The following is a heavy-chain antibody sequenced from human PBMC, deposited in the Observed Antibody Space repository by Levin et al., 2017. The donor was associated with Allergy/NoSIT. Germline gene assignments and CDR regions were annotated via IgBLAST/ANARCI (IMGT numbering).Heavy chain of an antibody. CDR2: ISSSSSYI. Sequence: GGSLRLSCAASGFTFSSYSMNWVRQAPGKGLEWVSSISSSSSYIYYADSVKGRFTISRDNAKNSLYLQMNSLRAEDTAVYYCAREDFGSSWFPSSADYWGQGTLVTVSS. J-gene: IGHJ4*02. CDR3: AREDFGSSWFPSSADY. V-gene: IGHV3-21*01. D-gene: IGHD6-13*01. CDR1: GFTFSSYS.